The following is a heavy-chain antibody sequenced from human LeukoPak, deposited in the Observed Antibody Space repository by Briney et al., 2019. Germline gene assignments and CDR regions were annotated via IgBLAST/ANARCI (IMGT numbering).Heavy chain of an antibody. CDR2: IYYSGNT. CDR3: AREWFPTAV. V-gene: IGHV4-39*01. J-gene: IGHJ6*02. D-gene: IGHD3-3*01. Sequence: PSETLSLTRTVSDGSISSSSHYWGWIRQPPGKGLEWIGSIYYSGNTYYNPSLKSRVTISVDTSKNQFSLKLSSVTAADTAVYYCAREWFPTAVWGQGTTVTVSS. CDR1: DGSISSSSHY.